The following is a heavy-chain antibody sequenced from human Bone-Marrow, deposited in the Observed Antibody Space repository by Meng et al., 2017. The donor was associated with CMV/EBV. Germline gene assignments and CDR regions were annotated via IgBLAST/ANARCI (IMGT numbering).Heavy chain of an antibody. J-gene: IGHJ4*02. D-gene: IGHD4-23*01. CDR1: GFTFSSYA. CDR2: ISGSGGST. CDR3: AKDKRLTTVVNFDY. Sequence: GESLKISCAASGFTFSSYAMSWVRQAPGKGLEWVSAISGSGGSTYYADSVKGRFTISRDNSKNTLYLQMNSLRAEDTAVYYCAKDKRLTTVVNFDYWGQGTLVTFSS. V-gene: IGHV3-23*01.